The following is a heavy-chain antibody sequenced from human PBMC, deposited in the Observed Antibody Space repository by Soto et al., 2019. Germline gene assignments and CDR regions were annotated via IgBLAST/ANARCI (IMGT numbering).Heavy chain of an antibody. CDR2: ISPKSGGT. CDR1: GYSFIDYY. CDR3: ARPPGYISDWYYFDL. Sequence: GASVKVSCKASGYSFIDYYTHWVRQAPGQGFEWMGRISPKSGGTNYAQKFEGRVTPTWDTSLNTAYMELSSLKSDDTAVYYCARPPGYISDWYYFDLWGQGTRVTVSS. J-gene: IGHJ4*02. V-gene: IGHV1-2*02. D-gene: IGHD3-9*01.